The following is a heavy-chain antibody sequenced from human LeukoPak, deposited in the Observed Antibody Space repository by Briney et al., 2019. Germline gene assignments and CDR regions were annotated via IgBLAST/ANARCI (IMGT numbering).Heavy chain of an antibody. CDR1: GFTFSSYA. Sequence: GGSLRLSCAASGFTFSSYAMSWVRQAPGTGLEWVSSISGSGGGTYYADSVKGRFTVSRDNSMNTLYLQMNSLRAEDTAVYYCAKGGSGSYYSLLNWFDPWGQGTLVTVSS. CDR3: AKGGSGSYYSLLNWFDP. D-gene: IGHD3-10*01. V-gene: IGHV3-23*01. J-gene: IGHJ5*02. CDR2: ISGSGGGT.